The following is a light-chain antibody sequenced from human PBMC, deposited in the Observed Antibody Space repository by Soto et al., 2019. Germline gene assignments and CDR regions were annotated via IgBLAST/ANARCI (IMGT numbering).Light chain of an antibody. V-gene: IGKV3D-15*01. J-gene: IGKJ1*01. CDR2: DAS. Sequence: DIVMTQSPATLSVSPGERATLSCRASQSIRTDLAWYQQKPGQAPRLLSYDASTRATGIPARFSGSGSGTEFPLTISSLQSDDFASYYCHQYNNWPPWTFGQGTKVEI. CDR1: QSIRTD. CDR3: HQYNNWPPWT.